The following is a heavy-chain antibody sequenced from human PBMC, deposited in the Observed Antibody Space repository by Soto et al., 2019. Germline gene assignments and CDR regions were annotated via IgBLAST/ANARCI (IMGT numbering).Heavy chain of an antibody. D-gene: IGHD5-12*01. CDR1: GFTFTDHS. CDR3: ARDRPTTFSADL. CDR2: INDISNAI. J-gene: IGHJ3*01. Sequence: EVQLVESGGGLVQPGGSLRLSCTASGFTFTDHSMNWVRHAPGKGLEWLSYINDISNAIHYADSVKGRFAMSRDNAKKSVFLPMNSLRVEATGVYYCARDRPTTFSADLWGQGTVVTVSS. V-gene: IGHV3-48*04.